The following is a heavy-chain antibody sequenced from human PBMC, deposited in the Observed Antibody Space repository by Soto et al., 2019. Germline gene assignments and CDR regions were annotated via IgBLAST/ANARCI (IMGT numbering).Heavy chain of an antibody. CDR1: GFSLSTSGVG. D-gene: IGHD3-9*01. CDR2: IYWDDDK. V-gene: IGHV2-5*02. Sequence: SGPTLVNPTQTLTLTCTFSGFSLSTSGVGVGWIRQPPGKALEWLALIYWDDDKRYSPSLKSRLTITKDTSKNQVVLTMTNMDPVDTATYYCAHRLEHYDILTGYSPNNWLDPWGQGTLVTVSS. J-gene: IGHJ5*02. CDR3: AHRLEHYDILTGYSPNNWLDP.